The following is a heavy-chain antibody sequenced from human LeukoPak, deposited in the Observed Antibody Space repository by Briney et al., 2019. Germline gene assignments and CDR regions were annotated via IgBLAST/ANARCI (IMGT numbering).Heavy chain of an antibody. D-gene: IGHD7-27*01. CDR1: GGTFSSYA. Sequence: GASVKVSCKASGGTFSSYAISWVRQAPGQGLEWMGGIIPIFGTANYAQKFQDRVTITTDESTSTAYMELSSLRSEDTAVYYCASGTGDGGSWFDPSGQGTLVTVSS. J-gene: IGHJ5*02. V-gene: IGHV1-69*05. CDR2: IIPIFGTA. CDR3: ASGTGDGGSWFDP.